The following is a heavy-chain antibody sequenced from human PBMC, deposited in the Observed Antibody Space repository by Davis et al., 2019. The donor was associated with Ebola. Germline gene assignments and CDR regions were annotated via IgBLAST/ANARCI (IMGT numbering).Heavy chain of an antibody. CDR3: AREVKGTEVAPFDY. J-gene: IGHJ4*02. D-gene: IGHD1-1*01. CDR2: IYYRGST. Sequence: PSETLSLTCTVSGASISSGGYYWSWIRHYPGKGLEWIGSIYYRGSTSYNPSLKSRVIISVDTSKNHFSLRLSSVTAADTAVYYCAREVKGTEVAPFDYWGQGTLVTVSS. CDR1: GASISSGGYY. V-gene: IGHV4-31*03.